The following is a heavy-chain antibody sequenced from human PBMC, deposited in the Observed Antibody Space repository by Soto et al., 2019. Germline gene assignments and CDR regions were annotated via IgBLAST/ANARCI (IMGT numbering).Heavy chain of an antibody. CDR1: GFTLGDYA. Sequence: PGGSLRLSCTASGFTLGDYALSWVRRAPGKGLEWVGSIRSKAYGGTPEYAAPVKGRFSISRDDSKSIAYLQMNSLKTEDAAVYYCTRLPRHPLPPFDVWGQGTLVTVSS. CDR3: TRLPRHPLPPFDV. CDR2: IRSKAYGGTP. V-gene: IGHV3-49*04. J-gene: IGHJ4*02.